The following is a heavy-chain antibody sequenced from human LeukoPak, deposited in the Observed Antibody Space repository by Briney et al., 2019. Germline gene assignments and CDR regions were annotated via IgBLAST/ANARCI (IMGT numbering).Heavy chain of an antibody. Sequence: PGGSLRLSCAASGFTFSSYWMSWVRQAPGKGLEWVANIKQDGSEKYYVDSVKGRFTISRDNAKNSLYLQMNSLRAEDTAVYYCARAILGGSYYRSDAFDIWGQGTMVTASS. CDR1: GFTFSSYW. V-gene: IGHV3-7*01. J-gene: IGHJ3*02. D-gene: IGHD1-26*01. CDR3: ARAILGGSYYRSDAFDI. CDR2: IKQDGSEK.